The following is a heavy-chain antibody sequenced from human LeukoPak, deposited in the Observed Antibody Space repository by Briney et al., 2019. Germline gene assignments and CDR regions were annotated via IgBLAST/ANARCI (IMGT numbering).Heavy chain of an antibody. CDR1: GFTFDDYG. CDR3: ARVVLTYDFWSGYYTGGYFDY. D-gene: IGHD3-3*01. J-gene: IGHJ4*02. V-gene: IGHV3-20*04. Sequence: GASLRLSCAASGFTFDDYGMSWVRQAPGKGLEWVSGINWNGGSTGYADSVKGRFTISRDNAKNSLYLQMNSLRAEDTALYYCARVVLTYDFWSGYYTGGYFDYWGQGTLVTVSS. CDR2: INWNGGST.